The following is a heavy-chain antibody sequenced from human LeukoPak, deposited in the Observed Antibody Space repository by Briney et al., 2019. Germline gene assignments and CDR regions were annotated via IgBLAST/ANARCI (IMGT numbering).Heavy chain of an antibody. D-gene: IGHD6-13*01. CDR2: ISSSSYI. V-gene: IGHV3-21*01. J-gene: IGHJ4*02. CDR3: ARDLGQQLVHFDY. CDR1: GLTFSSYS. Sequence: PGGPLRLSCAASGLTFSSYSMNWVRQAPGKGLEWVSSISSSSYIYYADSVKGRFTISRDNAKNSLYLQMNSLRAEDTAVYYCARDLGQQLVHFDYWGQGTLVTVSS.